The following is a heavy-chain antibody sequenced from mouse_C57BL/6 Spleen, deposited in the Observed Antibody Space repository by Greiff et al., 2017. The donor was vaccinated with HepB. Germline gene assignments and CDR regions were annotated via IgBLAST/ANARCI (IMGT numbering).Heavy chain of an antibody. CDR2: IHPNSGST. J-gene: IGHJ2*01. CDR3: ARKGALITTVVHYFDY. D-gene: IGHD1-1*01. Sequence: QVQLKQPGAELVKPGASVKLSCKASGYTFTSYWMHWVKQRPGQGLEWIGMIHPNSGSTNYNEKFKSKATLTVDKSSSTAYMQLSSLTSEDSAVYYCARKGALITTVVHYFDYWGQGTTLTVSS. V-gene: IGHV1-64*01. CDR1: GYTFTSYW.